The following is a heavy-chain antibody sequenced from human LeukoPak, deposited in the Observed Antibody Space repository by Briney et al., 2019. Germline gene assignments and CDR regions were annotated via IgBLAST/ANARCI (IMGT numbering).Heavy chain of an antibody. CDR3: ARGRKTFVLMASGFDP. Sequence: PSETLSLTCTVSGGSISSSSYYWGWIRQPPGKGLEWIGEINHSGSTNYNASLKSRVTISVDTSKNQFSLKLSSVTAADTAVYYCARGRKTFVLMASGFDPWGQGTLVTVS. V-gene: IGHV4-39*07. CDR1: GGSISSSSYY. J-gene: IGHJ5*02. CDR2: INHSGST. D-gene: IGHD2-8*01.